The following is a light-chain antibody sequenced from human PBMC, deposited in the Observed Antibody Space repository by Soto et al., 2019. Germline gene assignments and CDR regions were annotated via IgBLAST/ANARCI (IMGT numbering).Light chain of an antibody. CDR3: AAWDDSLSVL. CDR2: TNN. V-gene: IGLV1-47*01. J-gene: IGLJ2*01. Sequence: QCVLTQPPSASETPGQRVTISCSGSSNNIGSNYVYGYQQLPGTAPKLLIYTNNQRPSGVPDRFSGSKSGTSASLAISGLRSEDEADYYCAAWDDSLSVLFGGGTKLTDL. CDR1: SNNIGSNY.